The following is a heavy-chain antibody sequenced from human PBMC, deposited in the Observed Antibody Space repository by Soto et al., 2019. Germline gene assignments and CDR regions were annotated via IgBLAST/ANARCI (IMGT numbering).Heavy chain of an antibody. CDR2: ISNDGSKK. CDR3: AKVPLRPYYCDY. V-gene: IGHV3-30*18. D-gene: IGHD2-15*01. J-gene: IGHJ4*02. Sequence: QVQLVDSGGGVVQPGRSLRLSCAASGFIFSNYAMHWVRQAPGKGLEWVALISNDGSKKYYAASVTGRFTISRDNSKNELYRQMNRLRAQDSAMYYCAKVPLRPYYCDYWGQGTVGSVSS. CDR1: GFIFSNYA.